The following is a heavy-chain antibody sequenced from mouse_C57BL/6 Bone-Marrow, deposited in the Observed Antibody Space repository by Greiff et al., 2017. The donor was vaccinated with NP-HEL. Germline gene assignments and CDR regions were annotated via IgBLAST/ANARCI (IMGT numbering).Heavy chain of an antibody. CDR2: IYPGDGDT. CDR3: ARNWDGKAWFAY. J-gene: IGHJ3*01. D-gene: IGHD4-1*01. Sequence: QVQLQQSGAELVKPGASVKISCKASGYAFSSYWMNWVKQRPGKGLEWIGQIYPGDGDTNYNGKFKGKATLTADKSSSTAYMQLSSLTSEDSAVYFCARNWDGKAWFAYWGQGTLVTVSA. V-gene: IGHV1-80*01. CDR1: GYAFSSYW.